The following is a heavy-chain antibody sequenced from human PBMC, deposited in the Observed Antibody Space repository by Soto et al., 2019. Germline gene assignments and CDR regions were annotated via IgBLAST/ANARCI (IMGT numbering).Heavy chain of an antibody. CDR3: ARGVRYYYDSSGCWFDP. Sequence: GASVKLSCKASGGTFSRYTISWVRQAPGQGLEWMGRIIPILGIANYAQKFQGRVTITADKSTSTAYMELSSLRSEDTAVYYCARGVRYYYDSSGCWFDPWGQGTQVTVYS. D-gene: IGHD3-22*01. V-gene: IGHV1-69*02. CDR2: IIPILGIA. J-gene: IGHJ5*02. CDR1: GGTFSRYT.